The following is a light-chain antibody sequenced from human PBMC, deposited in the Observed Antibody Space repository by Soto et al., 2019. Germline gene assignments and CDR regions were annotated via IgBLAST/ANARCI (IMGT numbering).Light chain of an antibody. CDR1: SSDVDNYNY. CDR3: TSTTPGSLYV. CDR2: MVS. Sequence: QSVLAQPASVSGSPGQSITISCTGTSSDVDNYNYVSWYQQYPGRVPKLLIYMVSNRASGVSNRFSGSKSGNTASLTISGLQAEDEADYFCTSTTPGSLYVFGTGTKLTVL. V-gene: IGLV2-14*01. J-gene: IGLJ1*01.